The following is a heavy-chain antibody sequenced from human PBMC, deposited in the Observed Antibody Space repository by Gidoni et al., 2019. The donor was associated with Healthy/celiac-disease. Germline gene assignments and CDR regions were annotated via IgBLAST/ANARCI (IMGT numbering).Heavy chain of an antibody. CDR3: ARDLEYSSGWYVFTGYFQH. J-gene: IGHJ1*01. D-gene: IGHD6-19*01. V-gene: IGHV3-21*01. CDR1: GFTFSSYS. Sequence: EVQLVESGGGLVKPGGSLRLSCAASGFTFSSYSMNWVRQAPGKGLEWVSSISSSSSYIYYADSVKGRFTISRDNAKNSLYLQMNSLRAEDTAVYYCARDLEYSSGWYVFTGYFQHWGQGTLVTVSS. CDR2: ISSSSSYI.